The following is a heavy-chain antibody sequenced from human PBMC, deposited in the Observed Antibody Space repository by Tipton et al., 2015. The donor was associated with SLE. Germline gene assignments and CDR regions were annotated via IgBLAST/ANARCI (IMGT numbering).Heavy chain of an antibody. CDR1: GFTFTDYA. CDR2: ISGSDTT. J-gene: IGHJ4*02. Sequence: GSLRLSCAASGFTFTDYAMSWVCQAPGKGLEWVSTISGSDTTYYADSVKGRFIISRDNSQNTLYVQMNSLRAEDTAVYYCAKGVGNDYGDSGTDHWGQGTLVTVSS. V-gene: IGHV3-23*01. D-gene: IGHD4-17*01. CDR3: AKGVGNDYGDSGTDH.